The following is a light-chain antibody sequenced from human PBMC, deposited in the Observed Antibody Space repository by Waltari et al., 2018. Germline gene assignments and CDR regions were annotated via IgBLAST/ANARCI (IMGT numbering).Light chain of an antibody. Sequence: QSALTQPPPASGSPGQSVTISCTGTSSDVGRYNHVSRYQQHPCKAPTLMIYEVSKRPSGVPARLSGSKSGNTASLTVSGLQAEDEADYYCSSYAGSNNVVFGGGTKLTVL. CDR1: SSDVGRYNH. CDR3: SSYAGSNNVV. V-gene: IGLV2-8*01. CDR2: EVS. J-gene: IGLJ2*01.